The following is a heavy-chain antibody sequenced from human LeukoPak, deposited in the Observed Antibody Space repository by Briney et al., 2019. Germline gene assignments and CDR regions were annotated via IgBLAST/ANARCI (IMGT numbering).Heavy chain of an antibody. Sequence: GGSLRLSCAASGFTFSSYGMSWVRQAPGKGLEWVSAISGSGGSTYYADSVKGRFTISRDNSKNTLYLQMNSLRAEDTAVYYCAKDSPPGYYYGSGSYGAPDYWGQGTLVTVSS. CDR2: ISGSGGST. D-gene: IGHD3-10*01. CDR3: AKDSPPGYYYGSGSYGAPDY. V-gene: IGHV3-23*01. CDR1: GFTFSSYG. J-gene: IGHJ4*02.